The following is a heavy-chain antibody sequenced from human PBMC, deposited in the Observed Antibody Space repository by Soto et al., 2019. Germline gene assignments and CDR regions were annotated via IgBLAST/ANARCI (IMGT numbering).Heavy chain of an antibody. Sequence: SETLSLTCTVSGGSISSGDFYWTWIRQPPGKGLEWIGHIFYSGSTYYNPSLKSRIAISVDTSRNQFSLKVNSVTAADTAMYYCARLLLEASYGYYYGMDVWGQGTTVTVSS. D-gene: IGHD1-1*01. J-gene: IGHJ6*02. CDR1: GGSISSGDFY. V-gene: IGHV4-30-4*01. CDR3: ARLLLEASYGYYYGMDV. CDR2: IFYSGST.